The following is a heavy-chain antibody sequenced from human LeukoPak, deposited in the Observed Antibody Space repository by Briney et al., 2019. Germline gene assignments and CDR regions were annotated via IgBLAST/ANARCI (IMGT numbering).Heavy chain of an antibody. CDR1: GGTFSSYA. J-gene: IGHJ5*02. D-gene: IGHD6-13*01. CDR3: AGSSSSWYSWFDP. V-gene: IGHV1-69*06. Sequence: SVKVSCKASGGTFSSYAISWVRQAPGQGLEWMGGIIPIFGTANYAQKFQGRVTITADKSTSTAYMELSSLRSEDTAVYYCAGSSSSWYSWFDPWGQGTLVTVSS. CDR2: IIPIFGTA.